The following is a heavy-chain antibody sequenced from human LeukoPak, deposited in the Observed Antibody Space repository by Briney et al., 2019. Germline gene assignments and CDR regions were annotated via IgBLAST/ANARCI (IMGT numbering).Heavy chain of an antibody. CDR1: GGTFSSYA. CDR2: ISVYNGNT. D-gene: IGHD2-21*02. V-gene: IGHV1-18*01. Sequence: ASVKVSCKASGGTFSSYAISWVRQAPGQGLEWMGWISVYNGNTKYPQKFQGRVTMTTDTSTSTANMELRSLRSDDTAVYYCARYDRYCSGGDCHYYFDYWGQGTLVAVSS. CDR3: ARYDRYCSGGDCHYYFDY. J-gene: IGHJ4*02.